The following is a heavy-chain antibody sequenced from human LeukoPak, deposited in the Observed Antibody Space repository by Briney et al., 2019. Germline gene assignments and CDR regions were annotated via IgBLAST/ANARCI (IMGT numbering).Heavy chain of an antibody. CDR3: ARSYSSGWYAGVHDY. D-gene: IGHD6-19*01. CDR2: IYYSGST. J-gene: IGHJ4*02. V-gene: IGHV4-59*01. Sequence: SETLSLTCTVSGGSISNYYWSWIRQPPGKGLEWIGYIYYSGSTNYNPSLKSRVTISVDTSKNQFSLKLSSVTAADTAVYYCARSYSSGWYAGVHDYWGQGTLVTVSS. CDR1: GGSISNYY.